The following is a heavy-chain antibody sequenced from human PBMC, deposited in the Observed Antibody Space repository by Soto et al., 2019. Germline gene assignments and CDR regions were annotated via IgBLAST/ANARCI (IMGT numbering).Heavy chain of an antibody. J-gene: IGHJ4*02. CDR3: ARDKITGLFDY. CDR1: GDSINSYY. D-gene: IGHD2-8*02. Sequence: TSETLSLTCAVSGDSINSYYWSWIRQPPGKGLEWIGYIYYSGSTNYNPSLKSRVTISVDTSKNQFSLKLTSVTAADTAVYYCARDKITGLFDYWGQGTLVTVSS. CDR2: IYYSGST. V-gene: IGHV4-59*12.